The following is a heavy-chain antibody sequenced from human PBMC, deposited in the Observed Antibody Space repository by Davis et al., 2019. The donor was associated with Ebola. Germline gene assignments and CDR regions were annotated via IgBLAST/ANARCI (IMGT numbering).Heavy chain of an antibody. Sequence: PGGSLRLSCTVSGGSVSSGSYYWSWIRQPPGKGLEWIGYIYYSGSTNYNPSLKSRVTISVDTSKNQFSLKLSSVTAADTAVYYCARVPAYEVPQVGYFQHWGQGTLVTVSS. J-gene: IGHJ1*01. V-gene: IGHV4-61*01. CDR1: GGSVSSGSYY. CDR3: ARVPAYEVPQVGYFQH. CDR2: IYYSGST. D-gene: IGHD2-21*01.